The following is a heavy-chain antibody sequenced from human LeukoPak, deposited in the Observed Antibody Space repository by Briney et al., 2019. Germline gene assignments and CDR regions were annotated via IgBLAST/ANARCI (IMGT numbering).Heavy chain of an antibody. CDR2: IIPILGIA. D-gene: IGHD3-22*01. CDR1: GGTFSSYA. Sequence: ASVKVSCKASGGTFSSYAISWVRQAPGQGLEWMGRIIPILGIANYAQKFQGRVTITADKSTSTAYMELSSLRSEDTAVYYCAGGRAYYYDSSGLFRFDPWGQGTLVTVXS. CDR3: AGGRAYYYDSSGLFRFDP. V-gene: IGHV1-69*04. J-gene: IGHJ5*02.